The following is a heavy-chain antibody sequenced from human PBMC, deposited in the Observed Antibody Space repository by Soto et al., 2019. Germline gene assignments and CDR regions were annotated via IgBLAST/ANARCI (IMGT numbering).Heavy chain of an antibody. CDR2: VSASGLNT. V-gene: IGHV3-23*01. J-gene: IGHJ4*02. D-gene: IGHD2-8*01. CDR3: AKDSTRRTSVYFFDY. CDR1: GFTFSTYA. Sequence: EVQLLESGGKLVQPGGSLTLSCAASGFTFSTYAMAWVRQAPGKGLEWVSGVSASGLNTDYADPVKGRFNISRDTSKNTVSLHMNSLRAEYTALYYCAKDSTRRTSVYFFDYWGQGTPVTVSS.